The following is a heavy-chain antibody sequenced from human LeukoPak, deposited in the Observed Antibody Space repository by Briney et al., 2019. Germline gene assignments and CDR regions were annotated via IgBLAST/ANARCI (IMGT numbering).Heavy chain of an antibody. V-gene: IGHV1-18*01. J-gene: IGHJ5*02. Sequence: ASVKVSCKASDYTFTSYGISWVRQAPGQGLEWMGWISAYNGNTNYAQKLQGRVTMTTDTSTSTAYMELRSLRSDDTAVYYCARSAVLRYFDWLPTGHWFDPWGQGTLVTVSS. CDR3: ARSAVLRYFDWLPTGHWFDP. CDR2: ISAYNGNT. CDR1: DYTFTSYG. D-gene: IGHD3-9*01.